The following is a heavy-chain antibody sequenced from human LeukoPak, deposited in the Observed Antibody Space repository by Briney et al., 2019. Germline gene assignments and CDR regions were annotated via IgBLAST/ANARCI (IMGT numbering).Heavy chain of an antibody. D-gene: IGHD6-13*01. Sequence: SETLSLTCAVYGGSFSGYYWSWIRQPPGKGLEWIGEINHSGSTNYNPSLKSRVTISVDTSKNQFSLKLSSVTAADTAAYYCARDSTRRERLYSSSWYYFDYWGQGTLVTVSS. CDR1: GGSFSGYY. CDR2: INHSGST. CDR3: ARDSTRRERLYSSSWYYFDY. V-gene: IGHV4-34*01. J-gene: IGHJ4*02.